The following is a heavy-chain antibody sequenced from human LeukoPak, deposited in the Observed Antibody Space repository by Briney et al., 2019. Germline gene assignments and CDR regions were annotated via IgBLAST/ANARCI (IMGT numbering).Heavy chain of an antibody. CDR1: GGSISSYY. D-gene: IGHD1-7*01. Sequence: SETLSFTCTVSGGSISSYYWSWIRQPPGKGLEWIGYIYYSGSTNYNPSLKSRVTISVDTSKNQFSLKLSSVTAADTAVYYCAREGVRTKGGHNWFDPWGQGTLVTVSS. CDR2: IYYSGST. J-gene: IGHJ5*02. V-gene: IGHV4-59*01. CDR3: AREGVRTKGGHNWFDP.